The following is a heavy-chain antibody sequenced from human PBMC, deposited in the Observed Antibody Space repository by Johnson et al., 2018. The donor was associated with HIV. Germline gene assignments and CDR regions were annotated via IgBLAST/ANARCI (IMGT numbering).Heavy chain of an antibody. V-gene: IGHV3-30-3*01. J-gene: IGHJ3*02. CDR3: AKALLMGWEQTDAFDI. CDR1: GFTFSSYA. D-gene: IGHD1-26*01. CDR2: ISFDVSNK. Sequence: QEKLVESGGGVVQPGRSLRLSCAASGFTFSSYAMHWVRQAPGKGLEWVAAISFDVSNKYYADSVKGQFTISRDNSKNTLYLQMNSLRAEDTALYYCAKALLMGWEQTDAFDIWGQGTMVTVSS.